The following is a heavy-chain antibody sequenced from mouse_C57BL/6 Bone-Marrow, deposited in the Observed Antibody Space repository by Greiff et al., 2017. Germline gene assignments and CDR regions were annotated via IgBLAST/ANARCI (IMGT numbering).Heavy chain of an antibody. Sequence: VKLMESGAELARPGASVKLSCKASGYTFTSYGISWVKQRTGQGLEWIGEIYPRSGNTYYNEKFKGKATLTADKSSSTAYMELRSLTSEDSAVYFCARSRITTVVFDYWGQGTTLTVSS. CDR2: IYPRSGNT. CDR1: GYTFTSYG. D-gene: IGHD1-1*01. J-gene: IGHJ2*01. CDR3: ARSRITTVVFDY. V-gene: IGHV1-81*01.